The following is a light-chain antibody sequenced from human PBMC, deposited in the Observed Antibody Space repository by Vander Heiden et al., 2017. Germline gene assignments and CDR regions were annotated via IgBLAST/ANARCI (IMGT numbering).Light chain of an antibody. Sequence: EILMTQSPATLSASPGDRAILSCRASQSITSKLAWYQQKPGQAPRLLIYAASTLPTGIPARFSGSGSGTEFTLTISSLQSEDFAVYYCQQNYNSPQTFGQGTQLEIK. CDR3: QQNYNSPQT. CDR1: QSITSK. V-gene: IGKV3-15*01. CDR2: AAS. J-gene: IGKJ5*01.